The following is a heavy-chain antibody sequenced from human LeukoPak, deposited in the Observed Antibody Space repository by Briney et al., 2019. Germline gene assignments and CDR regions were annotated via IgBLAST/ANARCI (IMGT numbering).Heavy chain of an antibody. CDR2: AGPGNTHI. J-gene: IGHJ3*02. Sequence: GGSLRLSCVGSGLTFSAYNMGWVRQAPGRGLDWVAFAGPGNTHINYADSVKGRFTISRDDAKNSLYLHMHSLRLDDTALYCCARDLAARAFDIWGPGTMVTVSS. CDR1: GLTFSAYN. CDR3: ARDLAARAFDI. V-gene: IGHV3-48*01. D-gene: IGHD6-25*01.